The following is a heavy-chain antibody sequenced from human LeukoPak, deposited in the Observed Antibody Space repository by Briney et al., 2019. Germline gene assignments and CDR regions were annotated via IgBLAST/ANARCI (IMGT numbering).Heavy chain of an antibody. Sequence: GGPLRLSCAASGFTFSSYAMIWVRQAPGQGLEWVSAISDSGGNTYYADSVKGRFTISRDNSKNTLYLQMNSLRAEDTAVYYCAKETIAARPLYWFDPWGQGTLVTVSS. D-gene: IGHD6-6*01. V-gene: IGHV3-23*01. CDR1: GFTFSSYA. CDR3: AKETIAARPLYWFDP. J-gene: IGHJ5*02. CDR2: ISDSGGNT.